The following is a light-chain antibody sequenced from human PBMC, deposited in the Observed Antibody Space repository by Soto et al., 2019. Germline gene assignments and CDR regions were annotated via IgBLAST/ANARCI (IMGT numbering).Light chain of an antibody. CDR3: QQYTNWPPWT. CDR2: GAS. CDR1: QTVGSN. J-gene: IGKJ1*01. V-gene: IGKV3-15*01. Sequence: EIVMTQSPATLSVSPGERATLSCRASQTVGSNLARYQQKPGQAPRLLISGASTRATGIPARFSGSGSGTEFTLTISSLQSEDFAVYYCQQYTNWPPWTFGLGTKVEIK.